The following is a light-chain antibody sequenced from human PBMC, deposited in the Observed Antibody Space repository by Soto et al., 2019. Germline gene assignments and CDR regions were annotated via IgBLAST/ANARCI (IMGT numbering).Light chain of an antibody. CDR2: GAS. J-gene: IGKJ1*01. CDR3: QEYGSSRT. Sequence: EIMLTQSPGTLSLSPGERATLSCRASQSVSSSLAWYQQKPGQAPRLLMYGASSRGTGIPDRFSGSGSGTDFTLTISRLEPEDFAVYYCQEYGSSRTFGQGTKVEI. V-gene: IGKV3-20*01. CDR1: QSVSSS.